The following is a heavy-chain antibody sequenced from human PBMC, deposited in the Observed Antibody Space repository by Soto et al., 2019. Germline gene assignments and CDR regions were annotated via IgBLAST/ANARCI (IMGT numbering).Heavy chain of an antibody. V-gene: IGHV3-23*01. CDR3: ANNWDCSGGTCYSYDSYDVDV. CDR2: ISGRGGNT. Sequence: PGGSLRLSCAASGFTFTIHAMSWVRQAPGKGLEWVSGISGRGGNTYYADSVKGRFTISRDNSKNTLYLQMNSLRAEDTAVYYCANNWDCSGGTCYSYDSYDVDVWGQGTTATVYS. D-gene: IGHD2-15*01. J-gene: IGHJ6*02. CDR1: GFTFTIHA.